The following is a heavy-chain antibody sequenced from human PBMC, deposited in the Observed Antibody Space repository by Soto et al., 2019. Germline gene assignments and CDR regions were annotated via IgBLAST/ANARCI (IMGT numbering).Heavy chain of an antibody. CDR3: AIDFPETAIGRDAFVI. CDR1: GGSISRFCYY. J-gene: IGHJ3*02. V-gene: IGHV4-31*03. CDR2: IYYSGST. D-gene: IGHD5-18*01. Sequence: SQTLPLTCTVSGGSISRFCYYWCWIRQQKRKGLEWIGYIYYSGSTYYNPSLKSRVTISVDTSKNQFSLKLSPVTAADTAVYYCAIDFPETAIGRDAFVIWGQGTMVTVSS.